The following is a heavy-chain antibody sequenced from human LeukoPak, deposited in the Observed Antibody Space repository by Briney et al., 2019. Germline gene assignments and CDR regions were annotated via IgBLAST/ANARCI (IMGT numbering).Heavy chain of an antibody. CDR3: ARLDCSSTSCYIFDY. J-gene: IGHJ4*02. V-gene: IGHV4-39*01. D-gene: IGHD2-2*02. CDR2: IYYSGST. Sequence: PSETLSLTCTVSGGSISSSSYYWGWIRQPPGKGLEWIGSIYYSGSTYYNPSLKSRVTISVDTSKNQFSLKLSTVTAAETAVYYCARLDCSSTSCYIFDYWGQGTLVTVSS. CDR1: GGSISSSSYY.